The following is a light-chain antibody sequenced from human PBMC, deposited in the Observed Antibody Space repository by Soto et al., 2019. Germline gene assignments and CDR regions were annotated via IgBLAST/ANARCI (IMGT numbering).Light chain of an antibody. CDR3: SSYTSSDTYV. CDR1: SSVVGGYNY. Sequence: QSVLTQPASASGSPGQSITISCTGTSSVVGGYNYVSWYQQYTGKAPKLMIYDVSSRPSGVSSRFSGSKSGNTASLTISGLQADDEADYSCSSYTSSDTYVFGIGTKVTVL. J-gene: IGLJ1*01. V-gene: IGLV2-14*01. CDR2: DVS.